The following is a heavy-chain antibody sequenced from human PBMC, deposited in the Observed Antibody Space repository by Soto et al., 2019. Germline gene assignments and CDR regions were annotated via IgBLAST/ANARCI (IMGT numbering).Heavy chain of an antibody. CDR1: GDTFSSNA. CDR2: SNPIFGTA. V-gene: IGHV1-69*06. D-gene: IGHD6-13*01. Sequence: QVQLVQSGAEVKKPGSSVKVSCKASGDTFSSNAINWVRQAPGQGLEWMGGSNPIFGTAKYAQKLQVRVTITADKSTSTAYMGLSSMRSEDTAGYYCAREAAAGRNWFDTWGQGTLVTVSS. J-gene: IGHJ5*02. CDR3: AREAAAGRNWFDT.